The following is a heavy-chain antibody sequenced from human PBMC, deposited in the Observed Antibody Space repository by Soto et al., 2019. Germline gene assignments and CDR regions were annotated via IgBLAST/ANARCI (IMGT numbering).Heavy chain of an antibody. CDR1: GFTLSSYA. Sequence: EVQLLESGGGLVQPEGSLRLSCAASGFTLSSYAMGCVRQAPGKGLEWVSVVSIGGSTHYADSVTGRFTISRDSSKNTLSLQMNSLRAEDTAVYYCAKRRGAGGHFDYWGQGALVTVSS. V-gene: IGHV3-23*01. D-gene: IGHD2-15*01. CDR2: VSIGGST. CDR3: AKRRGAGGHFDY. J-gene: IGHJ4*02.